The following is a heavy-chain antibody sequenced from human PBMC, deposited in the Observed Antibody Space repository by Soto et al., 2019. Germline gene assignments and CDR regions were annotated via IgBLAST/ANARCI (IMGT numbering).Heavy chain of an antibody. V-gene: IGHV4-59*01. J-gene: IGHJ4*02. CDR2: VFYGGT. Sequence: XETLSLTCSVSGRSMSSNYWSWIRQSPDKGLEWLGYVFYGGTDYNPSLEGRVSMSVETPKSQFSLKLTSVTAADTAVYCCASYRGAFYFDSWGQGIQVTVSS. CDR3: ASYRGAFYFDS. D-gene: IGHD4-4*01. CDR1: GRSMSSNY.